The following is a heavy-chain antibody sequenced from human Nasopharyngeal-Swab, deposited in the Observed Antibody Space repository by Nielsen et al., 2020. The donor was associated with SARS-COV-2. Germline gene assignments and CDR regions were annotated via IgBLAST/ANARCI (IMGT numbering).Heavy chain of an antibody. V-gene: IGHV6-1*01. CDR2: TYYRSKWYN. D-gene: IGHD6-19*01. CDR1: GDSVSSNSAA. CDR3: ARVTYSSGWYDYYYYMDV. Sequence: SQTLSLTCAISGDSVSSNSAAWNWIRQSPSRGLEWLGRTYYRSKWYNDYAVSVKSRITINPDTSKNQFSLQLNSVIPEDTAVYYCARVTYSSGWYDYYYYMDVWGKGTTVTVSS. J-gene: IGHJ6*03.